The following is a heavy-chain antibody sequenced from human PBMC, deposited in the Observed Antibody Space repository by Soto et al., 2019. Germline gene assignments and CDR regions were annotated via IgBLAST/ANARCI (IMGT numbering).Heavy chain of an antibody. J-gene: IGHJ6*02. CDR2: ISAYNGNT. D-gene: IGHD6-19*01. Sequence: GASVKVSCKASGYTFTSYGISWVRQAPGQGLEWMGWISAYNGNTNYSQKLQGRVTMTTDTSASTAYMELSSLRSEDTAVYYCARDLKYSSGWPYYYYGMDVWGQGTTVTVSS. V-gene: IGHV1-18*01. CDR1: GYTFTSYG. CDR3: ARDLKYSSGWPYYYYGMDV.